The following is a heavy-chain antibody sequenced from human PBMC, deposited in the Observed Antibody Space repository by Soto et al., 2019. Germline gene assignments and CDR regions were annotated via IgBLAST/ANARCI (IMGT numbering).Heavy chain of an antibody. V-gene: IGHV4-59*01. CDR2: IYYSGST. CDR1: GGYISSSY. CDR3: ASSNIAAAGFYYYGMDV. J-gene: IGHJ6*02. D-gene: IGHD6-13*01. Sequence: SEPLSLTCTVSGGYISSSYWSWIRQPPGKGLEWIGYIYYSGSTNYNPSLKSRVTISVDTSKNQFSLKLSSVTAADTAVYYCASSNIAAAGFYYYGMDVWGRGTTVTVS.